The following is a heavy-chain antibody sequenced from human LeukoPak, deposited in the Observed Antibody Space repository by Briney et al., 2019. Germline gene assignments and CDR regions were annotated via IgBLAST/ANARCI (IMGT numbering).Heavy chain of an antibody. V-gene: IGHV3-30*03. Sequence: GGSLRLSCAASGFTFSSYGMHWVRQAPGKGLEWVAVISYDGSNKYYADSVKGRFTISRDNSKNTLYLQMNSLRAEDTAVYYCALIDDLWGRGTLVTVSS. J-gene: IGHJ2*01. CDR2: ISYDGSNK. CDR1: GFTFSSYG. CDR3: ALIDDL.